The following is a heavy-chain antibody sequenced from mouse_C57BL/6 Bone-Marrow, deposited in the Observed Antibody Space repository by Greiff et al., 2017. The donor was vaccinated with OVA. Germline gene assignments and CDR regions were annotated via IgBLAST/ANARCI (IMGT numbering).Heavy chain of an antibody. CDR1: GYTFTSSG. CDR3: ATTLYYFDY. Sequence: QVQLQQSGAELARPGASVKLSCQASGYTFTSSGISWVTQRTGQGLEWIGEIYPRSGTTYYNEKFKGKATLTADKSSSTAYMELRSLTSEDSAVYFCATTLYYFDYWGQGTTLTVSS. V-gene: IGHV1-81*01. CDR2: IYPRSGTT. D-gene: IGHD6-1*01. J-gene: IGHJ2*01.